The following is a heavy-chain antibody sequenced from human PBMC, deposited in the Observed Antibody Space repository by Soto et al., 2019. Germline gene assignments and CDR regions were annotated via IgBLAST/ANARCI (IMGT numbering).Heavy chain of an antibody. CDR2: ISYDGSNK. J-gene: IGHJ6*02. CDR1: GFTFSSYA. Sequence: QVQLVESGGGVVQPGRSLRLSCAASGFTFSSYAMHWVRQAPGKGLEWVAVISYDGSNKYYADSVKGGFTISRDNSKNTLYLQMTSLRAEDTAVDYCARARGGCSSTSCDGGSYYYYGMDVWCQGTTVTVSS. CDR3: ARARGGCSSTSCDGGSYYYYGMDV. D-gene: IGHD2-2*01. V-gene: IGHV3-30-3*01.